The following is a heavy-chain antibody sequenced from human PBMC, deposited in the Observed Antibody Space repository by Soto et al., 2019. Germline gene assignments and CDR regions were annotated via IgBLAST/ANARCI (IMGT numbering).Heavy chain of an antibody. D-gene: IGHD1-1*01. CDR2: IKQDGSEK. Sequence: EVQLVESGGGLVQPGGSLRLSCAASGFTFSSYWMSWVRQAPGKGLEWVANIKQDGSEKYYVDSVKGRFTISRDNAKNSLYLQMNSLRAEDTAVYYCASWNWNDVGRGQYSWFDPWGQGTLVTVSS. CDR3: ASWNWNDVGRGQYSWFDP. J-gene: IGHJ5*02. CDR1: GFTFSSYW. V-gene: IGHV3-7*01.